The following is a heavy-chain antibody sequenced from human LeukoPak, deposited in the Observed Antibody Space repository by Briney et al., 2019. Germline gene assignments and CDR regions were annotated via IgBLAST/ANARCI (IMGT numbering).Heavy chain of an antibody. V-gene: IGHV1-69*05. CDR1: GGTFSNYA. D-gene: IGHD2-15*01. J-gene: IGHJ6*03. Sequence: RAAVTVSYMASGGTFSNYAISWVRQAPGKGLAWMGGIIPIFGTANYAQKFQGRVTITTDESTSTAYMELSSRRSEDTAVYYWARARGSRESYYYYMDAGGKGTTVSVSS. CDR2: IIPIFGTA. CDR3: ARARGSRESYYYYMDA.